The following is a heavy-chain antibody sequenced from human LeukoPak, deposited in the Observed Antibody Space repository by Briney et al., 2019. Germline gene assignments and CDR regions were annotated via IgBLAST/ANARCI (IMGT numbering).Heavy chain of an antibody. CDR1: GGSVSSSSYY. J-gene: IGHJ4*02. CDR2: IYHSGDT. CDR3: AKGSYYYDSSGYYPVPFDY. D-gene: IGHD3-22*01. Sequence: SETLSLICTVSGGSVSSSSYYWGWIRQPPGKGLEWIGSIYHSGDTYYKPSLKSRVTISVDKSKNQFSMKLNSLTAADTAVYYCAKGSYYYDSSGYYPVPFDYWGQGILVTVSS. V-gene: IGHV4-39*07.